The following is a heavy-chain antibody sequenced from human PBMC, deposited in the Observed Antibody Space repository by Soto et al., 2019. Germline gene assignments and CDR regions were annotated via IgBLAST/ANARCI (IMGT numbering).Heavy chain of an antibody. D-gene: IGHD3-22*01. Sequence: PGGSLRLSCAAAGFIFSSDWMSWVRQAPGKGLEWVANIKQDGSEKYYVDSVKGRFTISRDNAKNSLYLQMNSLRAEDTAVYYCARESAYYYDSSGYPTGPWGQGTLVTVSS. CDR2: IKQDGSEK. J-gene: IGHJ5*02. CDR1: GFIFSSDW. CDR3: ARESAYYYDSSGYPTGP. V-gene: IGHV3-7*05.